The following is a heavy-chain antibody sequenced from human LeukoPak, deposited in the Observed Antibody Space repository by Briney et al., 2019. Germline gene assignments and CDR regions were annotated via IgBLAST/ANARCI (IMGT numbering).Heavy chain of an antibody. V-gene: IGHV4-4*07. Sequence: SETLSLTCTVSGGSISSYYWSCIRQPAGKGLEWVGRIYTSGSTNYNPSLKSRVTMSVDTSKNQFSLKLSSATAADTAVYYCARVPYSNGFDPWGQGTLVTVSS. CDR1: GGSISSYY. D-gene: IGHD6-13*01. CDR2: IYTSGST. J-gene: IGHJ5*02. CDR3: ARVPYSNGFDP.